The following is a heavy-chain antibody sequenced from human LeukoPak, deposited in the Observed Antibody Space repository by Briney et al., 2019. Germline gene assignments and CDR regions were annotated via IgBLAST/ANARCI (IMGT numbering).Heavy chain of an antibody. V-gene: IGHV3-74*01. CDR2: INSDGRST. CDR3: ARGGSGPRLWFGELSVKEFDY. D-gene: IGHD3-10*01. CDR1: GFTFSSYW. Sequence: QPGGSLGLSCAASGFTFSSYWMHWVRQAPGKGLVRVSRINSDGRSTNYADSVKGRFTISRDNAKNTLYPQMNSLRAEDTAVYYCARGGSGPRLWFGELSVKEFDYWGQGTLVTVSS. J-gene: IGHJ4*02.